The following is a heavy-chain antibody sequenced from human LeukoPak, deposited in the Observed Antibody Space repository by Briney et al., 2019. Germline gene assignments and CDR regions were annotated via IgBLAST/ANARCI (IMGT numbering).Heavy chain of an antibody. CDR1: GGSIGSYF. CDR2: IYYSGST. Sequence: SETLSLTCTVSGGSIGSYFWSWIRQPPGKGLEWIGYIYYSGSTNYNPSLKSRVTISVDTSKIQFSLKLSSVTAADTAVYYCARVTGSYMDYWGQGTLVTVSS. J-gene: IGHJ4*02. V-gene: IGHV4-59*08. CDR3: ARVTGSYMDY. D-gene: IGHD3-10*01.